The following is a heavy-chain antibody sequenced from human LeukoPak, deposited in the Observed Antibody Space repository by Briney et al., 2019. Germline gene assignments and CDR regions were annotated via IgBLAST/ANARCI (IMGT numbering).Heavy chain of an antibody. CDR3: VTEFWYRFDY. CDR1: GFNFRRYN. CDR2: FAWDESAI. D-gene: IGHD3-3*01. Sequence: GGSLRLSCITSGFNFRRYNMSWVRQPPGKGLEWLATFAWDESAIEYADSVRGRFTISRDNAKNSVHLQMTGLRAEDTAVYFCVTEFWYRFDYWGQGLLVTVSS. J-gene: IGHJ4*02. V-gene: IGHV3-7*01.